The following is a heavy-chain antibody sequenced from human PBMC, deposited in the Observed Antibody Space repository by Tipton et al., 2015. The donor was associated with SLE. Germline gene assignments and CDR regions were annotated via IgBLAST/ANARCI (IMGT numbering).Heavy chain of an antibody. CDR1: GFTFSSYE. CDR3: ARETLTGTITF. J-gene: IGHJ1*01. Sequence: LRLSCAASGFTFSSYEMNWVRQAPGKGLEWIGSFFYSESTYYYNPSLKSRITMFLDTSKNQFSLSLSSVTAADTAMYYCARETLTGTITFWGQGTLVTVSS. D-gene: IGHD1-7*01. V-gene: IGHV4-39*07. CDR2: FFYSEST.